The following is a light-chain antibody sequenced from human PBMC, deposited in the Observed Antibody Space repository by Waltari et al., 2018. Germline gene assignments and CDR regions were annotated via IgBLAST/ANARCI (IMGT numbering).Light chain of an antibody. CDR3: QNHERLPAT. CDR1: ESIGQY. J-gene: IGKJ1*01. V-gene: IGKV3-20*01. CDR2: AAS. Sequence: EIVLTQSPATLSLSPGERATLSCRASESIGQYLVWYQQKPGQTPRLLISAASSRAPGIPDRFSGSGSGTDFSLTISRLEPEDFAVYYCQNHERLPATFGQGTKVEIK.